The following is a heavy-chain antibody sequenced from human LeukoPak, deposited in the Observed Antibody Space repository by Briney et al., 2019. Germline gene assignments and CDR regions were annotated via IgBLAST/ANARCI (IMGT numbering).Heavy chain of an antibody. D-gene: IGHD3-22*01. CDR3: ARHHLTSDYDESGYYDL. J-gene: IGHJ4*02. CDR1: GGSISSYY. Sequence: SETLSLTCTVSGGSISSYYWSWIRQPPGKGLEWIGYIYYSGSTNYTPSLRSRVTITVDTSRNQCSLELTSVTAADTAIYYCARHHLTSDYDESGYYDLWGQGTLVTVSS. CDR2: IYYSGST. V-gene: IGHV4-59*08.